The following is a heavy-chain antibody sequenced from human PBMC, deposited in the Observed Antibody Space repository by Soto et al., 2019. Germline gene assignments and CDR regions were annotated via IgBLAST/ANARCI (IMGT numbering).Heavy chain of an antibody. V-gene: IGHV3-11*01. D-gene: IGHD6-6*01. J-gene: IGHJ4*02. CDR2: VSSGGTTM. CDR3: ARMGPRAARPSY. Sequence: QVQLAESGGGLVEPGGYLRISCAASGFTFSDYDMSWIRQSPGKGLEWVSFVSSGGTTMNFADSLKGRFTNSRDNAKNSLYLQMNSLRAEDTAVYYCARMGPRAARPSYWGQGTLVTVSS. CDR1: GFTFSDYD.